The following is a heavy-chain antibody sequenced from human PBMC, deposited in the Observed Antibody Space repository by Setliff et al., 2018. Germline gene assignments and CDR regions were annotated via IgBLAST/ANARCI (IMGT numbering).Heavy chain of an antibody. CDR3: ARDPRLLSVRNAFDI. D-gene: IGHD3-22*01. V-gene: IGHV4-31*03. J-gene: IGHJ3*02. CDR2: IYYSGST. Sequence: NPSETLSLTCTVSGGSISSGGYYWSWIRQHPGKGLEWIGYIYYSGSTYYNPSLKSRVTISVDTSKNQFSLKLSSVTAADTAVYYCARDPRLLSVRNAFDIWGQGTMVTVSS. CDR1: GGSISSGGYY.